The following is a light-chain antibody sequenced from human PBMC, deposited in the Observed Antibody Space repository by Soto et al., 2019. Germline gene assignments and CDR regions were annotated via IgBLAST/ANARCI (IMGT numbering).Light chain of an antibody. Sequence: EIVMTQSPATLSVSPGERATLSCRASQSVNSNLAWYQQKPGQAPRLLIYGASTRATGIPARFSGSGSGTEFTLTISSLQSEASAVYYCQQHNNWPPLTFGGGTKVEI. J-gene: IGKJ4*01. CDR1: QSVNSN. CDR2: GAS. V-gene: IGKV3-15*01. CDR3: QQHNNWPPLT.